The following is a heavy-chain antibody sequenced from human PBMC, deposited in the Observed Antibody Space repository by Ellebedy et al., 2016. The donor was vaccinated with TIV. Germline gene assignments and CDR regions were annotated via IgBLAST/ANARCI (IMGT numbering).Heavy chain of an antibody. CDR2: TKQDGSEK. D-gene: IGHD6-13*01. Sequence: PGGSLRLSCAASGFTFSTYWMGWVRQAAGKGLEWVANTKQDGSEKYYVDSVKGRFTVSRDNTRDMLFLEMSSLKADDTGIYYCVRGGARSSWYWRLWGQGTLVTVSA. V-gene: IGHV3-7*03. J-gene: IGHJ4*02. CDR1: GFTFSTYW. CDR3: VRGGARSSWYWRL.